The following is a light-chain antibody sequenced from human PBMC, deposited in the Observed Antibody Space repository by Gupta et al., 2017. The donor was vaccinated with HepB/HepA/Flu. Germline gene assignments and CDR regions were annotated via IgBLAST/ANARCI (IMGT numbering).Light chain of an antibody. CDR1: QSVSSSY. CDR2: GAS. V-gene: IGKV3-20*01. J-gene: IGKJ1*01. Sequence: EIVLTQSPGTLSLSPGERATLSCRASQSVSSSYLAWYQQKPGQAPRLLIYGASSRATAIPDRFSGSGSGTDFTLTISRLEPEDFAVYYCQQYGSSPTFGQGTXVEIK. CDR3: QQYGSSPT.